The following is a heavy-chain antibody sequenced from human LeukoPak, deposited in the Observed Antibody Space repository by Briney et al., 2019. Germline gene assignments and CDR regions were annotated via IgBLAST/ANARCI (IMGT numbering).Heavy chain of an antibody. D-gene: IGHD3-10*01. Sequence: SETLSLTCSVSGGSISSSSYYWGWIRQPPGKGLEWIGSIYYSGSTYYNPSLKSRVTISVDTSKNQFSLKLSSVTAADTAVYYCARVMVRGVIEDFDYWGQGTLVTVSS. CDR1: GGSISSSSYY. J-gene: IGHJ4*02. V-gene: IGHV4-39*01. CDR3: ARVMVRGVIEDFDY. CDR2: IYYSGST.